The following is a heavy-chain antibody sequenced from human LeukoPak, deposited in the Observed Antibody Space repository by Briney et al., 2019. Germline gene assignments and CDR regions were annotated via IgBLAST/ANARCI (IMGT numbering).Heavy chain of an antibody. V-gene: IGHV5-51*01. CDR1: GDSFINYW. Sequence: GESLKISCKGSGDSFINYWIGWVRQMPGKGLEWMGIIYPGDSDTRYSPSFQGQVTISADKSISTAYLQWSSLKASDTAMYYCARSPYCSSTSCSRWPYYFDYWGQGTLVTVSS. CDR2: IYPGDSDT. CDR3: ARSPYCSSTSCSRWPYYFDY. D-gene: IGHD2-2*01. J-gene: IGHJ4*02.